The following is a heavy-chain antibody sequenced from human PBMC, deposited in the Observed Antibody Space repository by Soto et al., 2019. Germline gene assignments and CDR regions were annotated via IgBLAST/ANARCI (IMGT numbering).Heavy chain of an antibody. CDR3: ARTPTP. J-gene: IGHJ5*02. V-gene: IGHV4-31*03. Sequence: QVQLQESGPGLVKPSQTLSLTCTVSGGSISSGGYYWSWIRQHPGKGLEWIGYIYYSRSTYYNPSLTSRVTTPVDPPKNQCSLKLSSVTAADTAVYYCARTPTPWGQGTLVTVSS. CDR2: IYYSRST. CDR1: GGSISSGGYY.